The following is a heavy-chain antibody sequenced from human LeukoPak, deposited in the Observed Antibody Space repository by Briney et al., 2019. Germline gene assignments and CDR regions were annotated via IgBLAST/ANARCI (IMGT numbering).Heavy chain of an antibody. V-gene: IGHV3-33*01. CDR1: GFTFSTHG. CDR2: IWFDGSSE. J-gene: IGHJ4*02. CDR3: AGSHYGSGSYYLSE. Sequence: PGGSLRLSCAASGFTFSTHGMHWVRQAPGKGLEWVAVIWFDGSSEYYADSVKGRFTISRDNSKNTLYLQMNSLRAEDTAVYYCAGSHYGSGSYYLSEWGQGTLVTVSS. D-gene: IGHD3-10*01.